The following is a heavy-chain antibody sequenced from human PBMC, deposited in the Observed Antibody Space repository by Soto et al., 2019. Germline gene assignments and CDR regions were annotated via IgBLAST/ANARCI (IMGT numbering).Heavy chain of an antibody. CDR3: ARSSGGSGKLWNYYGMDV. CDR2: ISSGSSYI. CDR1: GFTFSSYS. D-gene: IGHD3-10*01. V-gene: IGHV3-21*01. J-gene: IGHJ6*02. Sequence: EVQLVESGGGLVKPGGSLRLSCAASGFTFSSYSMNWVRQAPGKGLEWVSSISSGSSYIYYADSVKGRFTISRDNAKKSQYLQMNSLRAEDTAVYYCARSSGGSGKLWNYYGMDVWGQGTTVTVSS.